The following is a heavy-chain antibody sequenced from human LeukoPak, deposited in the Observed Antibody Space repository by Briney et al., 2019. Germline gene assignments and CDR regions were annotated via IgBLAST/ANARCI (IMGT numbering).Heavy chain of an antibody. J-gene: IGHJ4*02. CDR1: GGTFSSYA. CDR3: ARDPGQGYYDSSGYPLGY. D-gene: IGHD3-22*01. CDR2: IIPIFGTA. Sequence: GASVKVSCKASGGTFSSYAISWVRQAPGQGLEWMGGIIPIFGTANYAQKFQGRVTITADESTSTAYMELSSLRSEDTAVYYCARDPGQGYYDSSGYPLGYWGQGTLVTVSS. V-gene: IGHV1-69*13.